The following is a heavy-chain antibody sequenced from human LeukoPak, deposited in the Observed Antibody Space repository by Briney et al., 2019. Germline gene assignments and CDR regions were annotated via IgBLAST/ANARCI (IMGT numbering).Heavy chain of an antibody. D-gene: IGHD3-22*01. J-gene: IGHJ4*02. CDR1: GGSISSGGYY. CDR2: IYYSGST. CDR3: ARALTYYYDSSGYYLDY. V-gene: IGHV4-31*03. Sequence: PSETLSLTCTVSGGSISSGGYYWSWIRQHPGKGLEWIGYIYYSGSTYYNPSLKSRVAISVDTSKNQFSLKLSSVTAADTAVYYCARALTYYYDSSGYYLDYWGQGTLVTVSP.